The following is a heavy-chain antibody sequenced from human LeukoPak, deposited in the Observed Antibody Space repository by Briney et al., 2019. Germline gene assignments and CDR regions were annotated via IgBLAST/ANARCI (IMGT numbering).Heavy chain of an antibody. V-gene: IGHV3-11*01. J-gene: IGHJ4*02. CDR3: ASKGPYYYTFDY. D-gene: IGHD3-10*01. CDR2: ISSSGSTI. CDR1: GFTFSDYY. Sequence: PGGSLRLSCAASGFTFSDYYMSWIRQAPGKGLEWVSYISSSGSTIYYAHSVKRRFTISDENANHSLYLQMNGLRAEDTAVYYCASKGPYYYTFDYWGQGTLVTVSS.